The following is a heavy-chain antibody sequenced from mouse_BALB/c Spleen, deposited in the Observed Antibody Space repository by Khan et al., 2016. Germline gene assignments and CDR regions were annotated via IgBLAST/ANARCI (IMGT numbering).Heavy chain of an antibody. J-gene: IGHJ2*01. V-gene: IGHV1-9*01. CDR2: ILPGSGST. Sequence: QVQLKESGAELMKPGASVKISCKATGYTFSSYWIEWVKQRPGHGLEWIGEILPGSGSTNYNEKFRGKATFTADTSSNTAYMQLRSLTSEDSAGHYCERTGRRGYFDYWGQGTTLTGSS. D-gene: IGHD3-1*01. CDR1: GYTFSSYW. CDR3: ERTGRRGYFDY.